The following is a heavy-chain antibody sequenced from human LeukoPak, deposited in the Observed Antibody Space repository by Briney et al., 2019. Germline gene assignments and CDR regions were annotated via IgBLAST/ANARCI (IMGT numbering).Heavy chain of an antibody. D-gene: IGHD6-13*01. CDR3: ARDPCSIAAAGTAFDI. J-gene: IGHJ3*02. V-gene: IGHV1-46*01. Sequence: ASVKVSCKASGYTFTSYYMHWVRQAPGQGLEWMGIINPSGGSTSYAQKFQGRVTMTRDTSTSTVYMELSSLRSEDTAVYYCARDPCSIAAAGTAFDIWGQGTMVTVSS. CDR1: GYTFTSYY. CDR2: INPSGGST.